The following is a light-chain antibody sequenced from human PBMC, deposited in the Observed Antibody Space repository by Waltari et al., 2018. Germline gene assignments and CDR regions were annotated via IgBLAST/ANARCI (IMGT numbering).Light chain of an antibody. CDR2: WAS. CDR3: QQYYSIPRT. Sequence: TINCKSSQSVLYNSDNKNYLAWYQQKPGQPPKLLIYWASIQESGVPDRFSGSGSGTDFTLTISSLQAEDVAVYYCQQYYSIPRTYGQGTKLEIK. J-gene: IGKJ2*02. V-gene: IGKV4-1*01. CDR1: QSVLYNSDNKNY.